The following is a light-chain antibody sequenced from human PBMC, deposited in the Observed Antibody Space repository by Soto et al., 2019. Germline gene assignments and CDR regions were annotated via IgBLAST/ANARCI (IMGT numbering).Light chain of an antibody. Sequence: DIQMTQSPSSLSASIGGRVTITCRASQSISSYLYWFQQKPGKAPKLLSYAASSLQSGVPSRFSGSGSGTDFILSISSLQPEDFATYYCQQSYSTPWTFGQGTKAEIK. CDR2: AAS. V-gene: IGKV1-39*01. J-gene: IGKJ1*01. CDR3: QQSYSTPWT. CDR1: QSISSY.